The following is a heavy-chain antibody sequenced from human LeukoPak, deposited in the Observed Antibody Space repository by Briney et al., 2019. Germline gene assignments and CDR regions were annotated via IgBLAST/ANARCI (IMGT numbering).Heavy chain of an antibody. CDR1: GGTFSSYA. Sequence: SVKVSCKASGGTFSSYAISWVRQAPGQGLEWMGGIIPIFGTANYAQKFQGRVTITADKSTSTAYVELSSLRSEDTAVYYCARFDYGDYGLSSWGQGTLVTVSS. D-gene: IGHD4-17*01. CDR3: ARFDYGDYGLSS. V-gene: IGHV1-69*06. J-gene: IGHJ4*02. CDR2: IIPIFGTA.